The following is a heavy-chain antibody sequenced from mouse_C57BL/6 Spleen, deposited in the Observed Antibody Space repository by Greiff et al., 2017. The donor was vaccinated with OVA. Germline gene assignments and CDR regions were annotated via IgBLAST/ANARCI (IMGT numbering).Heavy chain of an antibody. CDR3: AREGGKGFAY. V-gene: IGHV1-72*01. J-gene: IGHJ3*01. CDR2: IVLNSGGT. Sequence: LKQPGAELVKPGAPVKLSCKASGYTFTSYWLHWVKQRPGRGLEWFGRIVLNSGGTKYNEKSKSKATLTVDKPSITAYMQLSSLTSEDSAVYYCAREGGKGFAYWGQGTLVTVSA. CDR1: GYTFTSYW. D-gene: IGHD1-1*02.